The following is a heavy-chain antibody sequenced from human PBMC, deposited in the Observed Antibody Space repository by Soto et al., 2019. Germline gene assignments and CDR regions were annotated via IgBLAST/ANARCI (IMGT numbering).Heavy chain of an antibody. CDR3: ARGSGGYNLNFLSY. D-gene: IGHD5-12*01. J-gene: IGHJ4*02. Sequence: VASVKVSCKASGGTFSSYAISWVRQAPGQGLEWMGGIIPIFGTANYAQKFQGRVTITADESTSTAYMELSSLRSEDTAVYYCARGSGGYNLNFLSYWGQGTLVTVSS. V-gene: IGHV1-69*13. CDR1: GGTFSSYA. CDR2: IIPIFGTA.